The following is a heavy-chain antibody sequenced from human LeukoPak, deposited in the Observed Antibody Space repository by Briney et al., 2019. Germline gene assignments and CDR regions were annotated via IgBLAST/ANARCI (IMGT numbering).Heavy chain of an antibody. CDR3: ARDYYYGSGSFDF. CDR1: GFTVSSNY. CDR2: ISSSSTSK. J-gene: IGHJ4*02. D-gene: IGHD3-10*01. V-gene: IGHV3-48*01. Sequence: GGSLRLSCAASGFTVSSNYMSWVRQAPGKGLEWVSYISSSSTSKYYADSVKGRFTISRDNAKNSLFLQMSSLRAEDTAVYYCARDYYYGSGSFDFWGQGTLVIVSS.